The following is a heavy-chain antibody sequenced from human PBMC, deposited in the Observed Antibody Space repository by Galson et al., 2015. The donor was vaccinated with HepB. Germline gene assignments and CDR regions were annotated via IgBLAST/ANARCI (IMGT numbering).Heavy chain of an antibody. J-gene: IGHJ4*02. CDR3: ATTRAVDPYYPDY. V-gene: IGHV3-30*03. CDR1: GFTFSSYG. CDR2: ISCDGTTI. D-gene: IGHD1/OR15-1a*01. Sequence: SLRLSCAATGFTFSSYGMHWLRQAPGKGLEWVAFISCDGTTIYYTDSVKGRFTISRDNSKNTLYLQMNSLRPEDTAVYYCATTRAVDPYYPDYWGQGTLVTVSS.